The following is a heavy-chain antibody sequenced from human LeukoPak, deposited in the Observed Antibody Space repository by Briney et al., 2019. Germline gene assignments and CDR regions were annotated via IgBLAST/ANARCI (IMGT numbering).Heavy chain of an antibody. CDR2: IIPIFGTA. Sequence: EASVKVSRKASGGTFSSYAISWVRQAPGQGLEWMGGIIPIFGTANYAQKFQGRVTITADESTSTAYMELSSLRSEDTAVYYCARGSSSFYYYYGMDVWGQGTTVTVSS. V-gene: IGHV1-69*13. J-gene: IGHJ6*02. CDR1: GGTFSSYA. CDR3: ARGSSSFYYYYGMDV. D-gene: IGHD6-13*01.